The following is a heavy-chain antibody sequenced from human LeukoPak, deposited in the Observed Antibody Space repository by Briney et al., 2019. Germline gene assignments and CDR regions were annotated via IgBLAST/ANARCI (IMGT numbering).Heavy chain of an antibody. CDR3: ARESYSWFDS. Sequence: GGSLRLSCAASGFTFDDYAMHWVRQAPGKGLEWVSGISWNSGSIGYADSVKGRFTISRDNAKNSLYLQMNSLRDEDTAVYYCARESYSWFDSWGQGTLVTVSS. J-gene: IGHJ5*01. CDR1: GFTFDDYA. CDR2: ISWNSGSI. V-gene: IGHV3-9*01. D-gene: IGHD1-26*01.